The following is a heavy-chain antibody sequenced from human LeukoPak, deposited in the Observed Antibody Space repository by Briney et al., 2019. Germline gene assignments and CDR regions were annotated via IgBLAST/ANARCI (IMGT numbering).Heavy chain of an antibody. CDR1: GFTFSSYA. D-gene: IGHD1-26*01. V-gene: IGHV3-23*01. Sequence: GGSLRLSCAASGFTFSSYAMSWVRQAPGKGLEWVSAISGSAGSTYYADSVKGRFTISRDNSKNTLYLRMNSLRAEDTAVYYCAKDNSGNYLGRDYFDYWDQGTLVTVSS. CDR3: AKDNSGNYLGRDYFDY. J-gene: IGHJ4*02. CDR2: ISGSAGST.